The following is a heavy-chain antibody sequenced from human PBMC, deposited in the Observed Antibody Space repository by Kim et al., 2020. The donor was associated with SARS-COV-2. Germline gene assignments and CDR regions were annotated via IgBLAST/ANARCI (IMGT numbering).Heavy chain of an antibody. CDR3: AKDTGYSSGGIDY. Sequence: YADSVEGRLTISRDNAKTSRYLQMNSLRAEDTALYYCAKDTGYSSGGIDYWGQGTLVTVSS. J-gene: IGHJ4*02. D-gene: IGHD6-19*01. V-gene: IGHV3-9*01.